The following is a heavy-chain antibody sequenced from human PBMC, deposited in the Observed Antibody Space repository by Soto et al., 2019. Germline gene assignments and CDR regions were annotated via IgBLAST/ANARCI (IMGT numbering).Heavy chain of an antibody. CDR2: ISAYNGNT. D-gene: IGHD3-3*01. CDR1: GYTFTSYG. V-gene: IGHV1-18*01. CDR3: ARAYDFWSRYRNPFDY. Sequence: GASVKVSCKASGYTFTSYGISWVRQAPGQGLEWMGWISAYNGNTNYAQKLQGRVTMTTDTSTSTAYMELRSLRSDDTAVYYCARAYDFWSRYRNPFDYWGQGTLVTVSS. J-gene: IGHJ4*02.